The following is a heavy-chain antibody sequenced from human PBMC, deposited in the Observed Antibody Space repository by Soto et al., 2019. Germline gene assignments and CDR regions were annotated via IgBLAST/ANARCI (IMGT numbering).Heavy chain of an antibody. CDR3: AKVKSLAGQE. V-gene: IGHV3-7*05. Sequence: EVQLVESGGGLVQPGGSLRLFCAASGFTFSSYWMSWVRQAPGKGLEWVANIKQDGSDKYYVDSVKGRFTISRDNAKNSLYLQMNSLTAEDTAIYYCAKVKSLAGQEWGQRTLVTVSS. D-gene: IGHD6-6*01. J-gene: IGHJ4*02. CDR1: GFTFSSYW. CDR2: IKQDGSDK.